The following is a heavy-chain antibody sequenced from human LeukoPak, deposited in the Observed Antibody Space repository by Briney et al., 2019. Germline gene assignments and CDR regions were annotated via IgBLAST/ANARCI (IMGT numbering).Heavy chain of an antibody. CDR2: IYSGGST. Sequence: GGSLRLSCAASGFTVSSNYMSWVRQAPGKGLEWVSVIYSGGSTYYADSVKGRFTISRDNSKNTLYLQMNSLRAEDTAAYYCARVSADIRYYYGMDVWGQGTTVTVSS. D-gene: IGHD5-12*01. CDR3: ARVSADIRYYYGMDV. J-gene: IGHJ6*02. V-gene: IGHV3-53*01. CDR1: GFTVSSNY.